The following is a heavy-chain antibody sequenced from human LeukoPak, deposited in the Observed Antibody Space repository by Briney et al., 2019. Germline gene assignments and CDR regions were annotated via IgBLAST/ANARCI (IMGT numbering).Heavy chain of an antibody. D-gene: IGHD3-22*01. CDR1: GFTFSSYS. CDR3: ARQAYYYDSSGYYYGIDY. J-gene: IGHJ4*02. V-gene: IGHV3-21*01. CDR2: ISSSSYI. Sequence: GGSLRLSCAASGFTFSSYSMNWVRQAPGKGLEWVSSISSSSYIYYADSVKGRFTISRDNAKNSLYLQMNSLRAEDTAVYYCARQAYYYDSSGYYYGIDYWGQGALVTVSS.